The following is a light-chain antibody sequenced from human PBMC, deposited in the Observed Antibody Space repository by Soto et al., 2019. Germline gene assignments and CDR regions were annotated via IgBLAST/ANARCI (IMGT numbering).Light chain of an antibody. Sequence: QSALTQPASGSGSPGQWITISCTGTSSDVGGYNYVSWYQQHPGKAPKLMIYDASNRPSGVSNRFSGSKSVNTASLTISGLQAEDEADYYCSSYTSSSTYVFGTGTKVTV. V-gene: IGLV2-14*01. CDR3: SSYTSSSTYV. CDR1: SSDVGGYNY. CDR2: DAS. J-gene: IGLJ1*01.